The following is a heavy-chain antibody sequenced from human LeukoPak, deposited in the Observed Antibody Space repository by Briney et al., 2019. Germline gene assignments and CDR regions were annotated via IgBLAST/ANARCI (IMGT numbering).Heavy chain of an antibody. CDR3: ARGLNRNDYGDYGY. CDR1: GGSISSGGYY. D-gene: IGHD4-17*01. J-gene: IGHJ4*02. CDR2: IYYTGST. V-gene: IGHV4-61*08. Sequence: SETLSLTCTVSGGSISSGGYYWSWIRQHPGKGLEWIGYIYYTGSTSYNPSLKSRVTISVQTSKNQFSLKLSSVTAADTAVYYCARGLNRNDYGDYGYWGQGTLVTVSS.